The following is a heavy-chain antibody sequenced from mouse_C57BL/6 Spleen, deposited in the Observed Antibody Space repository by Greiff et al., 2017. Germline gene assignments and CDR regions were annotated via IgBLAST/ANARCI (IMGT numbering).Heavy chain of an antibody. CDR3: GGASYDYGGRWARDD. Sequence: VQLQQSGPELVKPGASVKISCKASGYACSSSWMHWVKQRPGQGLEWIGRIYPGDGDTNYNGKFKGKATLTADKSSRTAYMQLSSLTSEDSAVYVCGGASYDYGGRWARDDWGQGTSVTVSS. J-gene: IGHJ4*01. CDR2: IYPGDGDT. V-gene: IGHV1-82*01. CDR1: GYACSSSW. D-gene: IGHD2-4*01.